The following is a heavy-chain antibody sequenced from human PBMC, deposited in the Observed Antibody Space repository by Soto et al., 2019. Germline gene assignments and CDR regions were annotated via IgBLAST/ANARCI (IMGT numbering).Heavy chain of an antibody. CDR2: FDPEDGET. CDR1: GYTLTELS. V-gene: IGHV1-24*01. CDR3: ATRAARRVNAFDI. J-gene: IGHJ3*02. D-gene: IGHD6-6*01. Sequence: EASVKVSCKXSGYTLTELSMHWVRQAPGKGLEWMGGFDPEDGETIYAQKFQGRVTMTEDTSTDTAYMELSSLRSEDTAVYYCATRAARRVNAFDIWGQGTMVTVSS.